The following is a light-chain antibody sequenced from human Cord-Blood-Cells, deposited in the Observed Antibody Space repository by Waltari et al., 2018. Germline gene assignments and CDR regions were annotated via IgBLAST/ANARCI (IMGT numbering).Light chain of an antibody. CDR2: EGS. CDR3: CSYAGSWV. J-gene: IGLJ3*02. Sequence: QSALTQPASVSGSPGQSIPISCTGTRRDVGSYNLVSWYQQHPGKAPKLMIYEGSKRPSGVSNRFSGSKSGNTASLTISGLQAEDEADYYCCSYAGSWVFGGGTKLTVL. CDR1: RRDVGSYNL. V-gene: IGLV2-23*01.